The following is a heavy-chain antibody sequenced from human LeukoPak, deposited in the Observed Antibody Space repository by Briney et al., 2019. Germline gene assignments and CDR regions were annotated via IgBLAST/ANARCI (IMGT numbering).Heavy chain of an antibody. CDR1: GYSFTRYF. D-gene: IGHD3-16*02. CDR2: IIPSDGST. CDR3: ARGSYVWGSYRPEATFDFDY. Sequence: GASVKVSCKASGYSFTRYFIHWVRQAPGQGLEWMGIIIPSDGSTSYAQKLQGRVTMTTDTSTSTAYMELRSLRSDDTAVYYCARGSYVWGSYRPEATFDFDYWGQGTLVTVSS. V-gene: IGHV1-46*01. J-gene: IGHJ4*02.